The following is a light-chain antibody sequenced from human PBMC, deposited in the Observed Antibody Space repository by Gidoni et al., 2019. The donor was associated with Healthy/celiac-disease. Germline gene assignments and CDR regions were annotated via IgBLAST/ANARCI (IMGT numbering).Light chain of an antibody. Sequence: NFMLTQPHSVSESPGKTVTISCTRSSGSLASNYVQWYQQRPGSAPTTVIYEDNQRPSGVPVRFSGSIDSSSNSASLTISGLKTEDEADYYCQSYDSSNHVVFGGGTKLTVL. CDR3: QSYDSSNHVV. CDR1: SGSLASNY. V-gene: IGLV6-57*04. CDR2: EDN. J-gene: IGLJ2*01.